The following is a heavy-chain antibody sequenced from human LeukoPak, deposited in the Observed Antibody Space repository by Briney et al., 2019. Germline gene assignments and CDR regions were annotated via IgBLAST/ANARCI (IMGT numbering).Heavy chain of an antibody. CDR1: GGSISSYY. Sequence: SETLSLTCTVSGGSISSYYWSWIRQPAGKGLEWIGRIYTTGSISYNPSLKSRVTMSVDTSKNQFSLKLSSVTAADTAVYYCARDQNNSGWPDYWGQGTLVTVSS. CDR3: ARDQNNSGWPDY. V-gene: IGHV4-4*07. D-gene: IGHD6-19*01. J-gene: IGHJ4*02. CDR2: IYTTGSI.